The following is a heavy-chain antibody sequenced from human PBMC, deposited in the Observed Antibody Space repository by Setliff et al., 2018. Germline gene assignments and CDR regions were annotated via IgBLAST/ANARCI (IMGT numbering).Heavy chain of an antibody. CDR1: GFSVSNDF. D-gene: IGHD3-10*01. Sequence: GGSLRLSCVVSGFSVSNDFMGWVRQAPGKGLEWVSVIYNRGHTYYADSVKGRFTISRDSSKNTLYLQMNSLTAEDTAVYYCARDLIRGAPNWFDPWGQGTLVTVSS. J-gene: IGHJ5*02. CDR2: IYNRGHT. CDR3: ARDLIRGAPNWFDP. V-gene: IGHV3-53*01.